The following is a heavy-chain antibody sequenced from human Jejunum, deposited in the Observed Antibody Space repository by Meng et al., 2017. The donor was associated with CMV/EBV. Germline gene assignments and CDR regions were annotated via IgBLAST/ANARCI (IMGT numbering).Heavy chain of an antibody. CDR2: IYHSGTS. CDR3: ARARSSSWYYDY. V-gene: IGHV4-38-2*02. J-gene: IGHJ4*02. D-gene: IGHD6-13*01. CDR1: GSSIPNGYS. Sequence: VSGSSIPNGYSWGWIRQAPGRGLEWIGNIYHSGTSYYNPSLKSRVTMSVDTSKNQFSVQLDSVTAADTAVYYCARARSSSWYYDYWGRGMLVTVSS.